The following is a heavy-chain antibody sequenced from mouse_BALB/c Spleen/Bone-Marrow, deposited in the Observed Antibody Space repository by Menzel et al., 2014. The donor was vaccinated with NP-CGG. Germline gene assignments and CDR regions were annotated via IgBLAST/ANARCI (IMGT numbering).Heavy chain of an antibody. J-gene: IGHJ3*01. V-gene: IGHV1-4*01. CDR1: VYTFTYYT. Sequence: QVQLQQSGAELARPGASVKMSCKASVYTFTYYTMYWVKQRHGKGLEWIGYINPNSDYTNYNQKFKDKATLTADKSSSTAYMQLSSLTSEDSAVYYCAREVYGSWFAYWGQGTLVTVPA. CDR2: INPNSDYT. CDR3: AREVYGSWFAY. D-gene: IGHD2-2*01.